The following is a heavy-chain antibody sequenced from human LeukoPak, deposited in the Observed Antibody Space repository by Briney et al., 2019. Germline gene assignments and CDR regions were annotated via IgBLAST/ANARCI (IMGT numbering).Heavy chain of an antibody. Sequence: GRSLRLSCTASGFTFGDYAMSWVRQAPGKGLEWVGFIRSKPYGGTTGYAASVKGRFTISRDDSKSIAYLQMNSLKTEDTAVYYCTREAPYYYDSSGYTPFDHWGQGTLVTVSS. D-gene: IGHD3-22*01. V-gene: IGHV3-49*04. CDR1: GFTFGDYA. CDR3: TREAPYYYDSSGYTPFDH. J-gene: IGHJ4*02. CDR2: IRSKPYGGTT.